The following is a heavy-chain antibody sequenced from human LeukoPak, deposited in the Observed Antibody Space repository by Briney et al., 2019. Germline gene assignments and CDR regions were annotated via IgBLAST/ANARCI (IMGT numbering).Heavy chain of an antibody. D-gene: IGHD6-13*01. Sequence: SQTLSLTCDISGDSVSSKSAAWNWIRQSPSRGLEWLGRTYYRSKWYNDYAVSVKSRITINPDTFKNQFSLQLKSVTPEDTAVYYCARDLCCAEAGVTAWFDPWGQGTLVTVSS. CDR1: GDSVSSKSAA. J-gene: IGHJ5*02. V-gene: IGHV6-1*01. CDR2: TYYRSKWYN. CDR3: ARDLCCAEAGVTAWFDP.